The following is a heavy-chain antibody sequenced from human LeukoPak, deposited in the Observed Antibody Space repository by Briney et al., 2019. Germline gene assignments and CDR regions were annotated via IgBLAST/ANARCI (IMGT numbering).Heavy chain of an antibody. CDR3: ARGSSKYYYDSSGYPFDY. Sequence: GASVKVSCTASGYTFTGYYMHWVRQAPGQGLEWMGWINPNSGGTNYAQKFQGRVTMTRDTSISTAYMELSRLRSDDTAVYYCARGSSKYYYDSSGYPFDYWGQGTLVTVSS. CDR2: INPNSGGT. CDR1: GYTFTGYY. D-gene: IGHD3-22*01. J-gene: IGHJ4*02. V-gene: IGHV1-2*02.